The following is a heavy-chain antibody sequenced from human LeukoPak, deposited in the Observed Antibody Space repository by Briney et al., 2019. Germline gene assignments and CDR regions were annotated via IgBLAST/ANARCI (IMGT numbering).Heavy chain of an antibody. J-gene: IGHJ3*02. V-gene: IGHV3-15*01. D-gene: IGHD2-2*01. CDR2: IKSKTDGGTT. CDR3: TTDPDIVVVPAALDI. CDR1: GFTFSNAW. Sequence: GGSLRLSCAASGFTFSNAWMSWVRQAPGKGREWVGRIKSKTDGGTTDYAAPVKGRFTISRDDSKNTLYLQMNSLKTEDTAVYYCTTDPDIVVVPAALDIWGQGTMVTVSS.